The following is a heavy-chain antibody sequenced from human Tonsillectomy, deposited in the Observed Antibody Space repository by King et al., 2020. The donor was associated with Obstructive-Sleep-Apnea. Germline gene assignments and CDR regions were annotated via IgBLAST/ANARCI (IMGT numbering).Heavy chain of an antibody. CDR3: ARVSIAVDYYYYGMDV. Sequence: LQLQESGPGLVKPSGTLSLTCAVSGGSISSSNWWRWVRHPPGKGLEWICKIYHSGSTNYNPSLRSRVSISADKSKNQFSLNLSSVTAAVTAVYYCARVSIAVDYYYYGMDVWGQGTTVTVSS. CDR2: IYHSGST. J-gene: IGHJ6*02. CDR1: GGSISSSNW. D-gene: IGHD6-19*01. V-gene: IGHV4-4*02.